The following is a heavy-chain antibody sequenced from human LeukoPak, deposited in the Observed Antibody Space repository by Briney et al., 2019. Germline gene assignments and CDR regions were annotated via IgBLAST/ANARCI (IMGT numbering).Heavy chain of an antibody. Sequence: PSETLSLTCTVSGGSISSSSYYWGWIRQPPGKGLEWIGEINHSGSTNYNPSLKSRVTISVDTSKNQFSLKLSSVTAADTAVYYCARRSWIQLWAFDYWGQGTLVTVSS. V-gene: IGHV4-39*07. CDR3: ARRSWIQLWAFDY. J-gene: IGHJ4*02. D-gene: IGHD5-18*01. CDR2: INHSGST. CDR1: GGSISSSSYY.